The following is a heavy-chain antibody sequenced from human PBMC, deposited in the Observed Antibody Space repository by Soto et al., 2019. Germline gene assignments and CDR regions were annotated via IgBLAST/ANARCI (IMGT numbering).Heavy chain of an antibody. CDR2: ISGSGGST. J-gene: IGHJ6*03. CDR3: AKDRGLCFGFMYYYYMDV. Sequence: GGSLRLSCAASGFTFSSYAMSWVRQAPGKGLEWVSAISGSGGSTYYADSVKGRFTISRDNSKNTLYLQMNSLRAEDTAVYYSAKDRGLCFGFMYYYYMDVGGKGTRVTVS. V-gene: IGHV3-23*01. D-gene: IGHD3-10*01. CDR1: GFTFSSYA.